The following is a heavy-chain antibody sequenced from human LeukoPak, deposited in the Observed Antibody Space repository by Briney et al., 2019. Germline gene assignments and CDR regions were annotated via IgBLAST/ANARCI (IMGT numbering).Heavy chain of an antibody. CDR1: GYTFTSYG. CDR3: ARKLGYCSGGSCYLCDY. J-gene: IGHJ4*02. D-gene: IGHD2-15*01. Sequence: GASVKVSCKASGYTFTSYGISWVRQAPGQGLEWMGWISAYNGNTNYAQKLQGRVTTTTDTSTSTAYMELRSLRSDDTAVYYCARKLGYCSGGSCYLCDYWGQGTLVTVSS. V-gene: IGHV1-18*01. CDR2: ISAYNGNT.